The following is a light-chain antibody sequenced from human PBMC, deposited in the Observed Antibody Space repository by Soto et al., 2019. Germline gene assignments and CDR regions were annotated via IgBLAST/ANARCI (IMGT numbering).Light chain of an antibody. J-gene: IGLJ1*01. V-gene: IGLV1-40*01. CDR2: GNS. CDR1: SSNIGAGYD. Sequence: QSVLTQPPSVSGAPGQRVTISCTGSSSNIGAGYDVHWYQQLPGTAPKLLIYGNSNRPSGVPDRFPGSKSGTSASLAITGLQAEDEADYYCPSYDSSLSGYVFGTGTKVTVL. CDR3: PSYDSSLSGYV.